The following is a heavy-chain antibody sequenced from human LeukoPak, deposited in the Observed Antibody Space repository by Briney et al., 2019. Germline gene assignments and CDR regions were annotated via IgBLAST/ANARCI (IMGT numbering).Heavy chain of an antibody. J-gene: IGHJ5*02. Sequence: SVKVSCKASGGTFSSYAISWVRQPPGQGLEWMGRIIPILGIANYAQKFQGRVTITADKSTSSAYMELSSLRSEDTAVYYCARTMTTVGWFDPWGQGTLVTVSS. CDR1: GGTFSSYA. CDR2: IIPILGIA. V-gene: IGHV1-69*04. D-gene: IGHD4-23*01. CDR3: ARTMTTVGWFDP.